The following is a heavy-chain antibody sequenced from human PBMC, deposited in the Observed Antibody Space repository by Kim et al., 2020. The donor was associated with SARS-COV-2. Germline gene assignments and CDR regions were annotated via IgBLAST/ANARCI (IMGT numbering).Heavy chain of an antibody. Sequence: SETLSLTCTVSGGSISSGGYYWSWIRQHPGKGLEWIGYIYYSGSTYYNPSLKSRVTISVDTSKNQFSLKLSSVTAADTAVYYCARVAGLLWFGESPYFDYWGQGTLVTVSS. CDR2: IYYSGST. J-gene: IGHJ4*02. V-gene: IGHV4-31*03. CDR3: ARVAGLLWFGESPYFDY. D-gene: IGHD3-10*01. CDR1: GGSISSGGYY.